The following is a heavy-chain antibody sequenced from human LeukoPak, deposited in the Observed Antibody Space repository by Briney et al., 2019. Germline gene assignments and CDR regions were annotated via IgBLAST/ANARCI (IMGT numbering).Heavy chain of an antibody. V-gene: IGHV4-59*08. CDR3: GRKSSTGGFNGYHVWYFDL. CDR1: GGSISPYY. J-gene: IGHJ2*01. CDR2: ISHSGIT. Sequence: PSETLSLTCSVSGGSISPYYWSWLRQPPGKRLEWIGYISHSGITDYNPSLKSRVTLSVDTSKNHFSLKLSSVTAADTAVYYCGRKSSTGGFNGYHVWYFDLWGRGTLVTVSS. D-gene: IGHD5-12*01.